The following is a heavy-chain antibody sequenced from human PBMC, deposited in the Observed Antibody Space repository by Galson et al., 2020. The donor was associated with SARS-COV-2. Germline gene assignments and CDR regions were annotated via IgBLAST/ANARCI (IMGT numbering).Heavy chain of an antibody. Sequence: SLRLSCAASGFTFSSYAMHWVRQAPGKGLEWVAVISYDGSNKYYADSVKGRFTISRDNSKNTLYLQMNSLRAEDTAVYYCARGGGDYMDVWGKGTTVTVSS. CDR3: ARGGGDYMDV. V-gene: IGHV3-30*04. CDR1: GFTFSSYA. D-gene: IGHD2-21*01. CDR2: ISYDGSNK. J-gene: IGHJ6*03.